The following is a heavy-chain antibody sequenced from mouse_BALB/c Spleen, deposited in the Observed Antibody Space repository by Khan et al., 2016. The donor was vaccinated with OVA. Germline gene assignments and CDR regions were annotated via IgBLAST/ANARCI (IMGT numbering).Heavy chain of an antibody. CDR3: ASDGSRYNYAMDY. CDR2: ISYSGST. D-gene: IGHD2-3*01. V-gene: IGHV3-2*02. CDR1: GYSITSDYA. J-gene: IGHJ4*01. Sequence: EVQLQESGPGLVKPSQSLSLTCTVTGYSITSDYAWNWIRQFPGNKLEWMGYISYSGSTNYNPDLKNRISITRDTSKNQFFLQLNSVTTEDTATYFCASDGSRYNYAMDYWGQGTSVTVSS.